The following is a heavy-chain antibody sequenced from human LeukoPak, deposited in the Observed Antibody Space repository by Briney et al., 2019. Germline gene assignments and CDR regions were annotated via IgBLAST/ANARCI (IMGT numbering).Heavy chain of an antibody. CDR3: ARGLPVSSSGYYYGSDPYYHLAMDV. CDR1: GFTFSNHD. CDR2: IGSAGDT. Sequence: GGSLRLSCAASGFTFSNHDMHWVRQASGKGLEWVSVIGSAGDTFYPGSVRGRFTISREHAKNALFLQMNSLRLEDTAVYYCARGLPVSSSGYYYGSDPYYHLAMDVWGQGTTVTVSS. D-gene: IGHD3-22*01. V-gene: IGHV3-13*01. J-gene: IGHJ6*02.